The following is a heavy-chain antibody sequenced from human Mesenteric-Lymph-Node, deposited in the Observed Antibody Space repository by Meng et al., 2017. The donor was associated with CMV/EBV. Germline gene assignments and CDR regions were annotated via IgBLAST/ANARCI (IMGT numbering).Heavy chain of an antibody. CDR3: ARDITGGLDAFDV. D-gene: IGHD2-15*01. V-gene: IGHV3-66*02. J-gene: IGHJ3*01. CDR2: MYSGGST. Sequence: GGSLRLSCAASGLIVSAQNMNWVRQAPGKGLEWVSVMYSGGSTYFADSVEGRFTISRDDSKNILYLHMNSLTIEDTARYFCARDITGGLDAFDVWGQGTMVTVSS. CDR1: GLIVSAQN.